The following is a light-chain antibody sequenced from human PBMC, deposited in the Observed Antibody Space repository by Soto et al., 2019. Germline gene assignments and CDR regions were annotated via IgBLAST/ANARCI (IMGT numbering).Light chain of an antibody. Sequence: DIQLTQSPSFLSASVGDRVTITCRASQGINDYLAWYQQKPGKAPKLLIYAASTLQSEVPSRFSGSAPGTEFTLTISSLQPEDFATYCCQPFNTYPHTFGGGTKVEVK. CDR3: QPFNTYPHT. CDR2: AAS. CDR1: QGINDY. V-gene: IGKV1-9*01. J-gene: IGKJ4*01.